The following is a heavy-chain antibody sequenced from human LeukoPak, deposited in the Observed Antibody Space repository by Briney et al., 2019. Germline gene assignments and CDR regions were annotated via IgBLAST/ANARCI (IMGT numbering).Heavy chain of an antibody. J-gene: IGHJ4*02. Sequence: ASVKVSCKTSGYTFTGYYMHWVRQAPGQGLEWIGWINPNSGDTIYAQKFQGRVTMTRDTSISTVYMEVSGLRSDDTAIYYCAKDYGGPSWFGGIDSWGQGTLVTVSS. D-gene: IGHD3-10*01. V-gene: IGHV1-2*02. CDR2: INPNSGDT. CDR3: AKDYGGPSWFGGIDS. CDR1: GYTFTGYY.